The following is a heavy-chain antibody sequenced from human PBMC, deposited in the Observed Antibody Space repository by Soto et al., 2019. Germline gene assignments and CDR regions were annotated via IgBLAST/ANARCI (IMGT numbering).Heavy chain of an antibody. V-gene: IGHV1-18*01. CDR3: ARGYYYGSGRPPPGGMDV. CDR2: ISTYTGNT. CDR1: GYTFTNYD. Sequence: QVHLVQSGAEVKKPGASVKVSCKASGYTFTNYDINWVRQAPGQGPEWMGWISTYTGNTNYAQKLQGRVTMTTDTSTSTAYRELRSVRADDTAGYYCARGYYYGSGRPPPGGMDVWGQGTTVTVSS. J-gene: IGHJ6*02. D-gene: IGHD3-10*01.